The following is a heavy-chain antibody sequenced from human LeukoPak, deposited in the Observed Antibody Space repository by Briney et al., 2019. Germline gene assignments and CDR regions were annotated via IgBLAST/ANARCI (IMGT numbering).Heavy chain of an antibody. Sequence: PQTLSPTCALDGGSFSVYYWSWIRHPPEKGLGWIGEIDSSGSTNYNPSLKSRVTISVDTSKNKSSMKLSSVTAADTAVYYCASRRDVDIVATMLGYWGQGTLVTVSS. CDR3: ASRRDVDIVATMLGY. CDR1: GGSFSVYY. J-gene: IGHJ4*02. D-gene: IGHD5-12*01. CDR2: IDSSGST. V-gene: IGHV4-34*01.